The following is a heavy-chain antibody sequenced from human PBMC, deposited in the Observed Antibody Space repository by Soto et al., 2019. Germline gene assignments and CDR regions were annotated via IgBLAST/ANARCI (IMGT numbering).Heavy chain of an antibody. CDR2: ISFDGNIK. Sequence: QVQLAESGGGVAQPGTSLRLSCVASGFSFSNFGLHWVRQGPGKGLEWVAVISFDGNIKKYADSVKGLFSISRDSPKNSLFLEIISLKTEYPAIYHCARMAHFGCVMSVPVADVTHWCQGTLLTVSA. J-gene: IGHJ1*01. CDR1: GFSFSNFG. CDR3: ARMAHFGCVMSVPVADVTH. D-gene: IGHD3-16*01. V-gene: IGHV3-30*03.